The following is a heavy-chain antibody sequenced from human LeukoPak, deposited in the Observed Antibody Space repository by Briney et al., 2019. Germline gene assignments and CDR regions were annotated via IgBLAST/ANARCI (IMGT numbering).Heavy chain of an antibody. CDR3: ASEVVTSIEYFQH. CDR1: GGFISSGSHY. J-gene: IGHJ1*01. V-gene: IGHV4-61*02. Sequence: SQTLSLTCTVSGGFISSGSHYWTWIRQPAGKGLEYIGRVYSSGSTDSNPSLRSRLTMSVDTSKNQFSLKLRSVTAADTAVYYCASEVVTSIEYFQHWGQGTLVTVSS. CDR2: VYSSGST. D-gene: IGHD2-21*02.